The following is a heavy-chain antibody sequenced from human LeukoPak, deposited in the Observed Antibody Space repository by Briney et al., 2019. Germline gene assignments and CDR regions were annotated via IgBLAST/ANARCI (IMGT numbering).Heavy chain of an antibody. D-gene: IGHD3-10*01. CDR1: GFTFSSYW. Sequence: GGSLRLSCAASGFTFSSYWMSWVRQGPGKGLEWVAIIKQDGSEKYYVDSVKGRVTICKDNAENALYLQMNSLRADDTAVYYCARDLSRSFSMIRGLIQHREFDFWGRGTLVTVSS. CDR2: IKQDGSEK. V-gene: IGHV3-7*01. CDR3: ARDLSRSFSMIRGLIQHREFDF. J-gene: IGHJ4*02.